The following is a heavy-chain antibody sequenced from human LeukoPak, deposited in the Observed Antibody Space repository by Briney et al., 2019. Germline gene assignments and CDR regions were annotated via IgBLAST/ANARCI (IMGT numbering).Heavy chain of an antibody. CDR1: GGSISSYY. CDR3: ARGTGYSSTKRYMDV. D-gene: IGHD6-13*01. V-gene: IGHV4-59*01. CDR2: IYYSGST. Sequence: PSETLSLTCTVSGGSISSYYWSWIRQPPGKGLEWIGYIYYSGSTNYNPSLKSRVTISVDTSKNQFSLKLSSVTAADTAVYYCARGTGYSSTKRYMDVWGQGTTVTVSS. J-gene: IGHJ6*02.